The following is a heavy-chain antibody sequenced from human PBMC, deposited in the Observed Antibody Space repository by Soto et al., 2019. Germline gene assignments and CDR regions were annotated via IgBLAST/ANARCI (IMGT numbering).Heavy chain of an antibody. Sequence: ASVKVSCKASGYTFTGYAMHWVRQAPGQRLEWMGWINAGNGNTKYSQKFQGRVTITRDTSASTAYMELSSLRSEDTAVYYCAKDRLVVRGVIPHNWFDPWGQGTLVTVSS. J-gene: IGHJ5*02. CDR3: AKDRLVVRGVIPHNWFDP. V-gene: IGHV1-3*01. CDR1: GYTFTGYA. D-gene: IGHD3-10*01. CDR2: INAGNGNT.